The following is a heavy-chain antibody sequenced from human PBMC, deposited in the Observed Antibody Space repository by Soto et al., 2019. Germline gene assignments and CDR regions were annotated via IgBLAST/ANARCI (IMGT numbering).Heavy chain of an antibody. J-gene: IGHJ5*01. D-gene: IGHD7-27*01. CDR3: ARGRYCLTGRCFPNWFDS. Sequence: QVQLLESGPGLVKPSQTLSLTCSVSGDSISNLDYFWAWIRQPPGQALEYIGYIYKSATTYYNPYLESRVAFSVDTSKSQFSLNVTSVTAADTAVYFCARGRYCLTGRCFPNWFDSWGQGALVTVSS. V-gene: IGHV4-30-4*01. CDR2: IYKSATT. CDR1: GDSISNLDYF.